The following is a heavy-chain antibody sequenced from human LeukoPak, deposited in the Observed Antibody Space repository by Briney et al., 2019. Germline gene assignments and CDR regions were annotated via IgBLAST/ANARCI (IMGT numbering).Heavy chain of an antibody. V-gene: IGHV3-30*02. CDR3: AKDEGIAAAGADY. CDR1: GFTFSSYG. J-gene: IGHJ4*02. Sequence: PGGSLRLSCAASGFTFSSYGMHWVRQAPGKGLEWVAFIRYDGSNKYYADSVKGRFTISRDNSKNTPYLQMNSLRAEDTAVYYCAKDEGIAAAGADYWGQGTLVTVSS. D-gene: IGHD6-13*01. CDR2: IRYDGSNK.